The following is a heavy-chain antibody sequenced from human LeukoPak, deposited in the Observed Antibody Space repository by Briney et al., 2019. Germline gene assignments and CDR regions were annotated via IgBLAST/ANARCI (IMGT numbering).Heavy chain of an antibody. CDR1: GFTLSDYA. CDR3: AKYYDFWSGYQYTSDYYYYYSMDV. D-gene: IGHD3-3*01. Sequence: GGSLRLSCAVSGFTLSDYAMNWVRQAPGKGLERVSTISGSGVSTYYADSVKGRLTISRDISKNTLYLQMNSLRAGDTAVYYCAKYYDFWSGYQYTSDYYYYYSMDVWGHGTTVTVSS. J-gene: IGHJ6*02. CDR2: ISGSGVST. V-gene: IGHV3-23*01.